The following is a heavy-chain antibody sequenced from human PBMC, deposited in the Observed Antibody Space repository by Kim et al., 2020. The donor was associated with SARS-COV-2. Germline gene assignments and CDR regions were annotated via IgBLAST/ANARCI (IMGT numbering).Heavy chain of an antibody. J-gene: IGHJ6*02. Sequence: ASVKVSCKASGYTFTSYAMNWVRQAPGQGLEWMGWINANTGNPTYAQGFTGRFVFSLDTSVSTAYLQISSLKAEDTAVYYCARDSSRDSYYDFWSGSYGMDVWGQGTTVTVSS. CDR3: ARDSSRDSYYDFWSGSYGMDV. D-gene: IGHD3-3*01. CDR1: GYTFTSYA. V-gene: IGHV7-4-1*02. CDR2: INANTGNP.